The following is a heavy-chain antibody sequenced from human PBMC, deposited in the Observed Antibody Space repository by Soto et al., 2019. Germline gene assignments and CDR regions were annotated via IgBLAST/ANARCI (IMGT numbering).Heavy chain of an antibody. Sequence: QVQLQESGPGLVKPSQTLSLTCQVSGASISSGGYYWSWIRQHPGKGLEWIGYIYNSGPTYYNPPFKSRGTISVGTSKNQFSLKMASVSAADTAVYYCARDGAVPYGMDVWGHGTTVTVSS. J-gene: IGHJ6*02. D-gene: IGHD3-16*01. V-gene: IGHV4-31*03. CDR2: IYNSGPT. CDR3: ARDGAVPYGMDV. CDR1: GASISSGGYY.